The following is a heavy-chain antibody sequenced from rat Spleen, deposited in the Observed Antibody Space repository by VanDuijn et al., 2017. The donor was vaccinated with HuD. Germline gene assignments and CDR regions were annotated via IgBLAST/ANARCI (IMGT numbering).Heavy chain of an antibody. Sequence: EVQLVESGGGSVQPGRSLKLSCAASGFTFSNYYMAWVRQAPTKGLEWVAYITSSGGTTHYRDSVKGRFTISRDNAKNTLYLEMDSLRSEDMATYYCTRVDYPGVAHYFDYWGQGVMVTVSS. CDR2: ITSSGGTT. V-gene: IGHV5-27*01. J-gene: IGHJ2*01. D-gene: IGHD1-4*01. CDR1: GFTFSNYY. CDR3: TRVDYPGVAHYFDY.